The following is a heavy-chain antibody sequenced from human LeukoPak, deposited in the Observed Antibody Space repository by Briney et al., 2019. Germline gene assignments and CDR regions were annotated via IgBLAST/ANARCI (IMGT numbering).Heavy chain of an antibody. CDR3: AIESAAANTSSWFVP. CDR2: ISSSSSYI. D-gene: IGHD6-13*01. V-gene: IGHV3-21*01. Sequence: GGSLRLSCAASGFTFTSYSMNFVRQAPGKGLEWVSSISSSSSYIYYADSVKGRFTISRDNAKNSLYLQMNSLRAEDTAVYYCAIESAAANTSSWFVPWGQGTLVTVSS. CDR1: GFTFTSYS. J-gene: IGHJ5*02.